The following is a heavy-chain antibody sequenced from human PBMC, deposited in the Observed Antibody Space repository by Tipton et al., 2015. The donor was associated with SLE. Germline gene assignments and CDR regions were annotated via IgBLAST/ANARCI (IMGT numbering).Heavy chain of an antibody. J-gene: IGHJ4*02. D-gene: IGHD2/OR15-2a*01. V-gene: IGHV1-2*02. CDR3: ARDNSPDFDY. CDR2: INPIVGDT. Sequence: QSGPEVKKPGASVKVSCKASGYTFRGYYIHWVRQAPGRGLEWMGWINPIVGDTKYAQKFQGRVTMTRDTSISTAYMELRRLRSDDTAVYYCARDNSPDFDYWGQGTLVTVSS. CDR1: GYTFRGYY.